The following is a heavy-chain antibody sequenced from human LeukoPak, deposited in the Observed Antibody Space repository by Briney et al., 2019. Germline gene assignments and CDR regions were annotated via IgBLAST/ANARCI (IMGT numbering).Heavy chain of an antibody. Sequence: PSETLSLTCNVSGGSISSGSYFWGWIRQPPGKGLEWIGNIYYSGNSYYNPSLKSRVTISVDTSKNQFSLKLSSVTAADTAVYYCARLRYRGYKSPARFDFDYWGQGTLVTVSS. D-gene: IGHD3-22*01. CDR3: ARLRYRGYKSPARFDFDY. V-gene: IGHV4-39*07. CDR2: IYYSGNS. CDR1: GGSISSGSYF. J-gene: IGHJ4*02.